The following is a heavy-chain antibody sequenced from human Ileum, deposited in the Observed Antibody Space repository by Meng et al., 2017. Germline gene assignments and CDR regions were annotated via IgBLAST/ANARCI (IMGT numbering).Heavy chain of an antibody. J-gene: IGHJ2*01. Sequence: GESLKISCRGSGYSFSNYWHGWVRQMPGKGLEWMVIINPGDSDTRYSPPFRGQVTISADKSMSTAYLQWSSLQASDTAMYYCARQVNGGYFDLWGRGNQV. D-gene: IGHD1-1*01. CDR1: GYSFSNYW. CDR2: INPGDSDT. V-gene: IGHV5-51*01. CDR3: ARQVNGGYFDL.